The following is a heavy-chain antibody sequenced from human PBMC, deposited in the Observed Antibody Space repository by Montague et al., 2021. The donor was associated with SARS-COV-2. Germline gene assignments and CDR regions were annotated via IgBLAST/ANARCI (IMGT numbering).Heavy chain of an antibody. CDR2: IRWNSGKI. D-gene: IGHD1-26*01. J-gene: IGHJ6*02. CDR3: AKDGGGTYSKYVLDV. Sequence: SLRLSCAASGFRFDDYAMHWVRQAPGKGLEWVSGIRWNSGKIGYADSVKGRFTISRDNAKNVLYLEMNSLRPEDTALYYCAKDGGGTYSKYVLDVRGQGTTVTVS. V-gene: IGHV3-9*01. CDR1: GFRFDDYA.